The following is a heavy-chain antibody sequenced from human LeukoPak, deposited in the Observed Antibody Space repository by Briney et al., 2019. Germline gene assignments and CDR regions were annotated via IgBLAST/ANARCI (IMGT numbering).Heavy chain of an antibody. J-gene: IGHJ3*02. D-gene: IGHD3-22*01. CDR3: ARETLGYYDDAFDI. V-gene: IGHV1-46*01. CDR1: GYTFTSYY. Sequence: ASVKVSCKASGYTFTSYYMHWVRQAPGQGLEWMGIINPSGGSTSYAQKFQGRVTMTRDMSTSTVYMELNSLRAEDTAVYYCARETLGYYDDAFDIWGQGTMVTVSS. CDR2: INPSGGST.